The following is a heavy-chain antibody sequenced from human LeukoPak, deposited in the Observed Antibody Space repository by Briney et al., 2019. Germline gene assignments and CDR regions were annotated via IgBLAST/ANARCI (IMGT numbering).Heavy chain of an antibody. V-gene: IGHV1-69*05. Sequence: SVKVSCKASGGTFSSYAISWVRQAPGQGLEWMRGIIPIFGTANYAQKFQGRVTITTDESTSTAYMELSSLRSEDTAVYYCARDRQNPMDVWGKGTTVTVSS. CDR3: ARDRQNPMDV. CDR2: IIPIFGTA. J-gene: IGHJ6*03. CDR1: GGTFSSYA.